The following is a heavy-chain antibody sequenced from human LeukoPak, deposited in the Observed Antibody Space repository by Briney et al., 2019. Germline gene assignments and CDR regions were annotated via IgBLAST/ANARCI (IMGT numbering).Heavy chain of an antibody. J-gene: IGHJ5*02. Sequence: ASVKVSCKASGYTFTSYGISCMRQAPGQWLEWMGWISGYNGNTNYAQKFQGRVTMTTDTSTNTAYMELRSLRSDDTAVYYCTREATGYSWFDPWGQGTLVTVSS. CDR3: TREATGYSWFDP. V-gene: IGHV1-18*01. CDR1: GYTFTSYG. CDR2: ISGYNGNT. D-gene: IGHD3-9*01.